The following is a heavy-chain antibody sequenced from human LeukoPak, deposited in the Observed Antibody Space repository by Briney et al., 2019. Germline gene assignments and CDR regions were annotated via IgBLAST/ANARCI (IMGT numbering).Heavy chain of an antibody. Sequence: PSETLSLTCTVSGGSISSSSYYWGWIRQPPGKGLEWIGSIYYSGSTYYNPSLKSRVTISVDTSKNQFSLKLSSVTAADTAVYYCARARKQQRIPAGSYWGQGTLVTVSS. D-gene: IGHD6-13*01. CDR3: ARARKQQRIPAGSY. CDR2: IYYSGST. V-gene: IGHV4-39*07. J-gene: IGHJ4*02. CDR1: GGSISSSSYY.